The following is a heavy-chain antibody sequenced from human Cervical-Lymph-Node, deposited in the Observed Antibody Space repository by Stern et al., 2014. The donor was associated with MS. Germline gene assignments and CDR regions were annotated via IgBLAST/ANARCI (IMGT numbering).Heavy chain of an antibody. V-gene: IGHV4-39*01. CDR3: ARAYGSGSYGYYFDY. D-gene: IGHD3-10*01. J-gene: IGHJ4*02. CDR2: IHYSGST. Sequence: QVQLQESGPGLVKPSETLSLTCTVSGGSISRIYYYGGWIRQPPGKGLEWIGSIHYSGSTYYNPSLKSRVTISAETPKNQFSLSLSSVTAADTAVYYCARAYGSGSYGYYFDYWGQGTRVTVSS. CDR1: GGSISRIYYY.